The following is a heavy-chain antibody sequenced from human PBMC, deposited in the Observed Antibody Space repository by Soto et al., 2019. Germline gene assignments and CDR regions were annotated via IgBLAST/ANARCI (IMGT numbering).Heavy chain of an antibody. V-gene: IGHV4-39*01. Sequence: SLTCTVSGGSISSSSYYWGWIRQPPGKGLEWIGSIHYSGSTYYNPSLKSRVTISVDTSKNQFSLKLSSVTAADTAVYYCARPNCSGGSCPATYFDYWGQGTLVTVSS. D-gene: IGHD2-15*01. CDR2: IHYSGST. CDR3: ARPNCSGGSCPATYFDY. CDR1: GGSISSSSYY. J-gene: IGHJ4*02.